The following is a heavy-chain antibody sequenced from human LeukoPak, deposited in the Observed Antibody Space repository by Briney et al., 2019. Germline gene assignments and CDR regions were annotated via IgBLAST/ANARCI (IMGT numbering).Heavy chain of an antibody. CDR3: AKVRFSGSYWDS. J-gene: IGHJ4*02. V-gene: IGHV3-23*01. CDR2: ISGSGVST. CDR1: GFTFSSYA. Sequence: GGSLRLSCAASGFTFSSYAMSWVRQTPVKGLEWVSGISGSGVSTYYADSVKGRFTISRDKSKNTLYLQMNSLRAEDTAVYFCAKVRFSGSYWDSWGQGTLVTVSS. D-gene: IGHD1-26*01.